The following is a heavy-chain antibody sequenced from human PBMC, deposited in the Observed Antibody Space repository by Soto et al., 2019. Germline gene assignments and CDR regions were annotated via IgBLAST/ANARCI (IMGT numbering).Heavy chain of an antibody. Sequence: GGSLRLSCAASGFSFSSYWMNWVRQAPGKGLEWVANIKEDGSAKYYVDSVKGRFIISRDNAKNSLNLQMNSLNAEDTAVYYCARDGSVIGVAAADYWRQGTPVTVSS. CDR3: ARDGSVIGVAAADY. J-gene: IGHJ4*02. CDR2: IKEDGSAK. CDR1: GFSFSSYW. V-gene: IGHV3-7*01. D-gene: IGHD6-19*01.